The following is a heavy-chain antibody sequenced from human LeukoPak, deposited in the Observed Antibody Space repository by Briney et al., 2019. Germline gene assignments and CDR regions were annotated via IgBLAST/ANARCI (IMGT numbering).Heavy chain of an antibody. CDR1: GYTFTGYY. CDR2: ITPHNGGT. J-gene: IGHJ5*02. CDR3: ARTKNLYPGWFAP. V-gene: IGHV1-2*02. D-gene: IGHD1-14*01. Sequence: ASVKVSWKASGYTFTGYYIHWVRQAPGQGLEWMGWITPHNGGTNYAQKSQGRGTMTRDTSISTAYMELSRLRSDDTAVYYCARTKNLYPGWFAPWGQGTLVTVSS.